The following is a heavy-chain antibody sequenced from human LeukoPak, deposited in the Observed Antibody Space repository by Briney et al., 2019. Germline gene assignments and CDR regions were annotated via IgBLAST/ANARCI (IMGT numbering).Heavy chain of an antibody. D-gene: IGHD2-2*02. J-gene: IGHJ4*02. V-gene: IGHV1-18*01. CDR1: GYTFTNYG. CDR3: ARRAVVPAAILDY. Sequence: ASVKVSCKTSGYTFTNYGINWVRQAPGQGLEWIGWITTYNGDTNYAQKLQGRVTMTTDTSTSTAYMELRSLRSEDTAVYYCARRAVVPAAILDYWGQGTLVTVSS. CDR2: ITTYNGDT.